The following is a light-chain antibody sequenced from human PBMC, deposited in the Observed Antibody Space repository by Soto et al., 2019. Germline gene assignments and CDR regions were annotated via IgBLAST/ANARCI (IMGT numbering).Light chain of an antibody. Sequence: IQMTQAPSSLSASLGDRFTRTCRASENIDNYLNWYQQKQGEAPKLLIYASSTLQSGVPSRFSGSGSGTEFTLTISSLQAEDFATYFCQESYTTYAVTFGGGTKVDIK. CDR2: ASS. CDR3: QESYTTYAVT. CDR1: ENIDNY. V-gene: IGKV1-39*01. J-gene: IGKJ4*01.